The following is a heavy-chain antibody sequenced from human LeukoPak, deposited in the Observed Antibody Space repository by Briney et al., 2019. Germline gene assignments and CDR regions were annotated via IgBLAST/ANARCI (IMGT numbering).Heavy chain of an antibody. CDR2: IYYSGST. D-gene: IGHD6-19*01. J-gene: IGHJ4*02. V-gene: IGHV4-39*01. Sequence: SETLSLTCTVSGGSISSSSYYWGWIRQPPGKGLEWIGSIYYSGSTYYNPSLKSRVTMSVDTSKNQFSLKLSSVTAADTAVYYCARRFGSGWFPRGFDYWGQGTLVTVSS. CDR1: GGSISSSSYY. CDR3: ARRFGSGWFPRGFDY.